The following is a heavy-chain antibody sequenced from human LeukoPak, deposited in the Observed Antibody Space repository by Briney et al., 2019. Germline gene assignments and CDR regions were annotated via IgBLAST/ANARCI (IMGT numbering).Heavy chain of an antibody. D-gene: IGHD3-22*01. CDR3: ARERLGYDSSGYYSCYFDY. CDR1: GFTVSSNY. J-gene: IGHJ4*02. V-gene: IGHV3-66*01. CDR2: IYSGGST. Sequence: GGSLRLSCAASGFTVSSNYMSWVRQAPGKGLEWVSVIYSGGSTYYADSVKGRFTISRDNSKNTLYLQMNSLRAEDTAVYYCARERLGYDSSGYYSCYFDYWGQGTLVTVSS.